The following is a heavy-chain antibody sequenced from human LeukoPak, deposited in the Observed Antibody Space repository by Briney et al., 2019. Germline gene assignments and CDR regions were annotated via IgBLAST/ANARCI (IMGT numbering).Heavy chain of an antibody. V-gene: IGHV1-2*06. J-gene: IGHJ4*02. CDR3: ARTKEMATIYYFDY. D-gene: IGHD5-24*01. CDR2: INPNSGGT. CDR1: GYTFTGYY. Sequence: ASVKVSCKASGYTFTGYYMHWVRQAPGQGLEWMGRINPNSGGTNYAQKFQGRVTITADESTSTAYMELSSLRSEDTAVYYCARTKEMATIYYFDYWGQGTLVTVSS.